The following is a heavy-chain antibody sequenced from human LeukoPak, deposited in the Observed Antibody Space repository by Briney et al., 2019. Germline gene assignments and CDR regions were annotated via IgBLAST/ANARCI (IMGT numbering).Heavy chain of an antibody. V-gene: IGHV3-30-3*01. Sequence: GRSLRLSCAASRFTLSRHAMHWVRQAPGKGLEWVTLLSYDGSNKYYADSVKGRFTISRDNSKNTLYLQMNSLRAEDTAVYYCARDLYSGYPTHYYGMDVWGQGTTVTVSS. CDR3: ARDLYSGYPTHYYGMDV. CDR1: RFTLSRHA. CDR2: LSYDGSNK. D-gene: IGHD5-12*01. J-gene: IGHJ6*02.